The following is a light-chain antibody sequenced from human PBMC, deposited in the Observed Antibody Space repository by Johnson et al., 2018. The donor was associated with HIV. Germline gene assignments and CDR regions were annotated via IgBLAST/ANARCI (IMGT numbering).Light chain of an antibody. V-gene: IGLV1-51*01. Sequence: QSVLTQPPSVSAAPGQKVTVSCSGSSSNIGNNFVSWYQQVPGTAPKLLIYDTDKRLSGIPDRISGSKSGTSATLGISGLQTGDEADYYCGTWDNSLSAGVFGSGTKVTVL. J-gene: IGLJ1*01. CDR3: GTWDNSLSAGV. CDR1: SSNIGNNF. CDR2: DTD.